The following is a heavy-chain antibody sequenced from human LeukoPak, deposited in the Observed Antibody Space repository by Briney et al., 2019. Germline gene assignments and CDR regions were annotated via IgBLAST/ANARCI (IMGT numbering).Heavy chain of an antibody. CDR2: INPNSGDT. Sequence: GASVKVSCKASGYTFTDYYIHWVRQAPGQGLEWMGWINPNSGDTDSAQEFQGRVTMTSDTSITSAYMELTRLTSDYTAVYYCARSNTSGYYPPTLRYWGQGTLVTVSS. CDR3: ARSNTSGYYPPTLRY. D-gene: IGHD3-22*01. CDR1: GYTFTDYY. V-gene: IGHV1-2*02. J-gene: IGHJ4*02.